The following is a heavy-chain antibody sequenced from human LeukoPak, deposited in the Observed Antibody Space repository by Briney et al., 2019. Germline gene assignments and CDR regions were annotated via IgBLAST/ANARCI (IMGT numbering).Heavy chain of an antibody. CDR3: AKGGEGQLERRLFDY. J-gene: IGHJ4*02. CDR1: GFTFSSYA. D-gene: IGHD1-1*01. V-gene: IGHV3-23*01. CDR2: ISGSGGST. Sequence: GGSLRLSCAASGFTFSSYAMSWVRQAPGKGLEWVSAISGSGGSTYYADSVKGRFTISRDNSKNTLYLQMNSLRAEDTAVYYCAKGGEGQLERRLFDYWGQGTLVTVSS.